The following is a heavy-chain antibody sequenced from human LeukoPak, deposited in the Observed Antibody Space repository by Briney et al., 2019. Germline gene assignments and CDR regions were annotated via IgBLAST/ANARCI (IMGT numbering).Heavy chain of an antibody. J-gene: IGHJ5*02. D-gene: IGHD6-19*01. V-gene: IGHV1-18*04. CDR2: ISAYNGNT. Sequence: GASVKVSCKAPGYTFTSYGISWVRQAPGQGLEWMGWISAYNGNTNYAQKLQGRVTMTTDTSTSTAYMELRSLRSDDTAVYYCARAPIAVAGTGWFDPWGQGTLVTVSS. CDR1: GYTFTSYG. CDR3: ARAPIAVAGTGWFDP.